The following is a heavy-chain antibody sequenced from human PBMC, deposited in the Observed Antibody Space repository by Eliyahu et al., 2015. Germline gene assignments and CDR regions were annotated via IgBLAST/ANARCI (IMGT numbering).Heavy chain of an antibody. CDR2: IYSDGGT. J-gene: IGHJ6*03. CDR1: VXTXXNNY. Sequence: EVQLVESGGGLVQPGGSLRLSCAAXVXTXXNNYMXXVRQAPGKGLECVSFIYSDGGTYYADSVKGRFTISRLSSKNTLHLQMNSLRVEDTAVYYCARAMYGSTYYFMDVWGKGTTVTVSS. CDR3: ARAMYGSTYYFMDV. V-gene: IGHV3-53*04. D-gene: IGHD3-10*01.